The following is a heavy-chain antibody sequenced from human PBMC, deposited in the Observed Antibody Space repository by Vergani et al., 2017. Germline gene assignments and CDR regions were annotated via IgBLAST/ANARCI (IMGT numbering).Heavy chain of an antibody. J-gene: IGHJ6*03. CDR1: GFTFSSYG. CDR3: AKDYHLGYYDYYMDV. Sequence: QVQLVESGGGVVQPGRSLRLSCAASGFTFSSYGMHWVRQAPGKGLEWVAVISYDGSNKYYADSVKGRFTISRDNSKNTLYLQMNSLRAEDTAVYYCAKDYHLGYYDYYMDVWGKGTTVTVSS. D-gene: IGHD1-14*01. CDR2: ISYDGSNK. V-gene: IGHV3-30*18.